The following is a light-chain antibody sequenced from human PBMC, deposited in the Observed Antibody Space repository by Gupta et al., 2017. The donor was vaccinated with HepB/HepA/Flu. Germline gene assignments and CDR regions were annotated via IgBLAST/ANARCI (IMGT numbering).Light chain of an antibody. CDR3: QSYDSSLSGYWV. J-gene: IGLJ3*02. V-gene: IGLV1-40*01. Sequence: QSVLTQPPSVYGAPGQRVTISCTWISSNIGAGYDVHWYQQLPGTAPKLLIYGNSNRPSGVPDRFSGSKSGTSASLAITGLQAEDEADYYCQSYDSSLSGYWVFGGGTKLTVL. CDR1: SSNIGAGYD. CDR2: GNS.